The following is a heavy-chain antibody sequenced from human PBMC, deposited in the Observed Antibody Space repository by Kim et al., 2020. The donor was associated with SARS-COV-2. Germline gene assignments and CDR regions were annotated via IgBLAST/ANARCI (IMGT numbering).Heavy chain of an antibody. CDR2: IYYSGST. D-gene: IGHD3-22*01. Sequence: SETLSLTCTGSGGSISSYYWSWIRQPPGKGLEWIGYIYYSGSTNYNPSLKSRVTISVDTSKNQFSLKLSSVTAADTAVYYCARVGSITPLYYYDSSGYRPWFDPRGQGPLVTVSS. CDR3: ARVGSITPLYYYDSSGYRPWFDP. V-gene: IGHV4-59*13. CDR1: GGSISSYY. J-gene: IGHJ5*02.